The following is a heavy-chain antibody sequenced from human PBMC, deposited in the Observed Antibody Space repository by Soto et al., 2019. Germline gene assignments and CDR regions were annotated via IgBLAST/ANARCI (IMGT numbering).Heavy chain of an antibody. CDR3: ARSRDGYSFYFYYGMDG. CDR1: GFTFTNYD. CDR2: ILHDGSAE. J-gene: IGHJ6*02. Sequence: GGSLRLSXAASGFTFTNYDMHWVRQAPGKGLEWMALILHDGSAEYYADSVKGRFTISRDNSKNTLYLQMNSLRAEDTAVYYCARSRDGYSFYFYYGMDGWGQGTTVTVSS. V-gene: IGHV3-30*03. D-gene: IGHD4-4*01.